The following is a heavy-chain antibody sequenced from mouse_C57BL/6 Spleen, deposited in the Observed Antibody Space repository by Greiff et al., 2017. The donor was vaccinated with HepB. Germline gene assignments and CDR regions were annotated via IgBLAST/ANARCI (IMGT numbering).Heavy chain of an antibody. Sequence: VQLQQSGPELVKPGASVKIPCKASGYTFTDYNMDWVKQSHGKSLEWIGDINPNNGGTIYNQKFKGKATLTVDKSSSTAYMELRSLTSEDTAVYYCATVGYYDYFDYWGQGTTLTVSS. CDR2: INPNNGGT. CDR1: GYTFTDYN. CDR3: ATVGYYDYFDY. J-gene: IGHJ2*01. V-gene: IGHV1-18*01. D-gene: IGHD2-3*01.